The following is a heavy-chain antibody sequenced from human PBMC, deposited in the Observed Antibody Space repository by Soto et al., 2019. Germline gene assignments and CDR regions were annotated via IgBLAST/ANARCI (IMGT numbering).Heavy chain of an antibody. CDR3: ARAYYDILTGYYEVPFDY. D-gene: IGHD3-9*01. CDR1: GFSLSTSGMC. V-gene: IGHV2-70*01. CDR2: IDWDDDK. Sequence: SGPTLVNPTPTLTLTCTFSGFSLSTSGMCVSWIRQPPGKALEWLALIDWDDDKYYSTSLKTRLTISKDTSKNQVVLTMTNMDPVDTATYYFARAYYDILTGYYEVPFDYWGQGTLVTVSS. J-gene: IGHJ4*02.